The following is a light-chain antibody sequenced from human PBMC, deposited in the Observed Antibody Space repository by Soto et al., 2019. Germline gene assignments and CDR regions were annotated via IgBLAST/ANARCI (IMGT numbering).Light chain of an antibody. CDR2: DAS. J-gene: IGKJ1*01. CDR1: QSISSW. CDR3: QQYNSYSRT. Sequence: DIQMTQSPSTLFASVGYRVTFTSRASQSISSWLAWYQQTPGKAPKLLSYDASSLESGVPSRVSGSGSGTEFTLTISSLQTDDFATYYCQQYNSYSRTFGQGTKVDIK. V-gene: IGKV1-5*01.